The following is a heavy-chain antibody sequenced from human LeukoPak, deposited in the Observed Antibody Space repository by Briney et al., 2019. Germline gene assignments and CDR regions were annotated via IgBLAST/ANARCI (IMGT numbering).Heavy chain of an antibody. V-gene: IGHV4-34*01. J-gene: IGHJ4*02. D-gene: IGHD6-19*01. CDR2: INHSGST. CDR1: GGSFSGYY. Sequence: SETLSLTCAVYGGSFSGYYWSWIRQPPGKGLEWIGEINHSGSTNYNPSLKSRVTISVDTSKNQFSLKLSSVTAADTDVYYCARGLYSSGWIRDWGQGTLVTVSS. CDR3: ARGLYSSGWIRD.